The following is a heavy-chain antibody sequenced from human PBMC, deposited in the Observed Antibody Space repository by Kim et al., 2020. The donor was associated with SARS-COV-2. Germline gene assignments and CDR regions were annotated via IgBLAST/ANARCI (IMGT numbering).Heavy chain of an antibody. Sequence: SETLSLTCTVSGGSISNSFNYWGWIRQRPGKGLEWIGSVYHSWSTYDSPSLKSRVTVSVDTSKNQFSLKVTSVTAADTAVYFCARLPHDSSGYVDCWGQGILVTVSS. CDR1: GGSISNSFNY. CDR2: VYHSWST. D-gene: IGHD3-22*01. CDR3: ARLPHDSSGYVDC. J-gene: IGHJ4*02. V-gene: IGHV4-39*01.